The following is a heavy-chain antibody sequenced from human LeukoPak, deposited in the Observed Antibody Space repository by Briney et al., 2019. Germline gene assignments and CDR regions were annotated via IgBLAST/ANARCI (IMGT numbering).Heavy chain of an antibody. Sequence: ASVKVSCKASGYIFTDYYMHWVRQAPGQGLEWMGWISAYNGNTNYAQKLQGRVAMTTDTSTSTAYMELRSLRSDDTAVYYCARDPNSSSWSRRYFDLWGRGTLVTVSS. CDR3: ARDPNSSSWSRRYFDL. J-gene: IGHJ2*01. V-gene: IGHV1-18*04. CDR1: GYIFTDYY. CDR2: ISAYNGNT. D-gene: IGHD6-13*01.